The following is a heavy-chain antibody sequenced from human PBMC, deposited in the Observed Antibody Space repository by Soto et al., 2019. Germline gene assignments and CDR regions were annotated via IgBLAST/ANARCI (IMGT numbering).Heavy chain of an antibody. CDR2: INHSGST. Sequence: KPSETLSLTCAVYGGSFSGYYWSWIRQPPGKGLEWIGEINHSGSTNYNPSLKSRVTISVDTSKNQFSLKLSSVTAADTAVYYCARDRAIVAAGTGYYGMDVWGQGTTVTVSS. CDR1: GGSFSGYY. J-gene: IGHJ6*02. D-gene: IGHD6-13*01. CDR3: ARDRAIVAAGTGYYGMDV. V-gene: IGHV4-34*01.